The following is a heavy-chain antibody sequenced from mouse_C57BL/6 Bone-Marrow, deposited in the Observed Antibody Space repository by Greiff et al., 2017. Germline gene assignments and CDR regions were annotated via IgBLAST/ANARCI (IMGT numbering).Heavy chain of an antibody. CDR2: INPNNGGT. Sequence: VQLQQSGPELVKPGASVKISCKASGYTFTDYYMNWVKQSHGKSLEWIGDINPNNGGTSYNQKFKGKATLTVDKSSSTAYMELRSLTSEDSAVYYCARKGITTVVATRAMDYWGQGTSVTVSS. CDR1: GYTFTDYY. D-gene: IGHD1-1*01. CDR3: ARKGITTVVATRAMDY. J-gene: IGHJ4*01. V-gene: IGHV1-26*01.